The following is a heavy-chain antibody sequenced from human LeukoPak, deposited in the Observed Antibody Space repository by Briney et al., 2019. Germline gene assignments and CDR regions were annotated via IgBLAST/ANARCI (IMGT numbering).Heavy chain of an antibody. V-gene: IGHV3-64*01. CDR3: ARQATRIAAAGTSIDY. D-gene: IGHD6-13*01. J-gene: IGHJ4*02. CDR1: GFTFSSYA. Sequence: PGGSLRLSCAASGFTFSSYAMHWVRQAPGKGLECVSAISSNGGSTYYANSVKGRFTISRDNSKNMLYLQMGSLRAEDMAVYYCARQATRIAAAGTSIDYWGQGTLVTVSS. CDR2: ISSNGGST.